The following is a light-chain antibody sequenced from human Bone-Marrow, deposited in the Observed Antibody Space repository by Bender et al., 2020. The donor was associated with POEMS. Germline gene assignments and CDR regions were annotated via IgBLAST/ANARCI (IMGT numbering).Light chain of an antibody. Sequence: SYELTQPPSVSVSPGQTATITCSGEKLGEEYACWYQLKPGQAPSLVVYDNTVRPSGIPERFSSSKSGNTASLTISGTQTMDEADYYCQSWGSNTAVFGGGTKLTVL. CDR3: QSWGSNTAV. CDR2: DNT. V-gene: IGLV3-1*01. J-gene: IGLJ2*01. CDR1: KLGEEY.